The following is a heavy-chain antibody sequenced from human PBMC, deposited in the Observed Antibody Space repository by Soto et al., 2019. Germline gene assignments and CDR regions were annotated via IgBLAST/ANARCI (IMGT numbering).Heavy chain of an antibody. CDR1: GYTFTSYG. CDR2: ISAYNGNT. CDR3: ARLLSMRTTIAVAGAGYYYGMDV. Sequence: QVQLVQSGAEVKKPGASVKVSCKASGYTFTSYGISWVRQAPGQGLEWMGWISAYNGNTNYAQKLQGRATMTTDTSTSTAFMELRSMRSDDAAVYYGARLLSMRTTIAVAGAGYYYGMDVW. V-gene: IGHV1-18*01. J-gene: IGHJ6*01. D-gene: IGHD6-19*01.